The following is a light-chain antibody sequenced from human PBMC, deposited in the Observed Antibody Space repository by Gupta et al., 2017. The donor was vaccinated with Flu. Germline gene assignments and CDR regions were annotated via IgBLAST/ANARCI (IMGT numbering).Light chain of an antibody. J-gene: IGKJ4*01. Sequence: EIVLTQSPATLSLSPGERVTLSCRASQSIGSSLAWYQQKPGQAPRLLIYDATNRATGIPARFSGSGSATDFTLTISSLETEDLAVYYCQQRSDWPLTFGGGPRWRSN. CDR1: QSIGSS. V-gene: IGKV3-11*01. CDR2: DAT. CDR3: QQRSDWPLT.